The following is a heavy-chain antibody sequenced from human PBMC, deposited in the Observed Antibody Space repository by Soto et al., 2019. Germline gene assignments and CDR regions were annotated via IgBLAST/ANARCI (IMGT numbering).Heavy chain of an antibody. CDR2: ISGSGGST. Sequence: WGSLRLSCAASGFTFSSYAMSWVRQAPGKGLEWVSAISGSGGSTYYADSVKGRFTISRDNSKNTLYLQMNSLRAEDTAVYYCARAYSSSWYFDYWGQGTLVTVSS. J-gene: IGHJ4*02. CDR1: GFTFSSYA. CDR3: ARAYSSSWYFDY. D-gene: IGHD6-13*01. V-gene: IGHV3-23*01.